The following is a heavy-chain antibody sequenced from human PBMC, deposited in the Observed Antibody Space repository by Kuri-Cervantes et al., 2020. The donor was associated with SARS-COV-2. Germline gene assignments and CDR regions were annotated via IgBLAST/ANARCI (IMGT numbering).Heavy chain of an antibody. Sequence: LSLTCAASGFTFSSYGMHWVRQAPGKGLEWVAFIRYDGSNKYYADSVKGRFTISRDNSKNTLYLQMNSLRAEDTAVYYCAKGIAVAGTGGFDYRGQGTLVTVSS. J-gene: IGHJ4*02. CDR3: AKGIAVAGTGGFDY. V-gene: IGHV3-30*02. CDR2: IRYDGSNK. D-gene: IGHD6-19*01. CDR1: GFTFSSYG.